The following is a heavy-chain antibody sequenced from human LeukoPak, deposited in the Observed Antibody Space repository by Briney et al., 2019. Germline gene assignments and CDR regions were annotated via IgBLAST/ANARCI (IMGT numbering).Heavy chain of an antibody. J-gene: IGHJ4*02. V-gene: IGHV3-7*01. Sequence: GGSLRLSCAASGFTFGSYWMSWVRQAPGKGLEWVANIKQDGSEKYYVDSVKGRFTISRDNAKNSLYLQMNSLRAEDTAVYYCARETVVITSPYFDYWGQGTLVTVSS. D-gene: IGHD3-22*01. CDR1: GFTFGSYW. CDR2: IKQDGSEK. CDR3: ARETVVITSPYFDY.